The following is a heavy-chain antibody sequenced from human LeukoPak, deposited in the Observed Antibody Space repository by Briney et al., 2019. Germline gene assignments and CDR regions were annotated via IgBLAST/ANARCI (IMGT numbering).Heavy chain of an antibody. CDR1: GGTFSSYA. CDR3: ARSDYYDSSGYRNWFDP. D-gene: IGHD3-22*01. V-gene: IGHV1-69*06. Sequence: GTSVKVSCKASGGTFSSYAISWVRQAPGQGLEWMGGIIPIFGTANYAQKFQGRVTITADKSTSTAYMELSSLRSEDTAVYYCARSDYYDSSGYRNWFDPWGQGTLVTVSS. J-gene: IGHJ5*02. CDR2: IIPIFGTA.